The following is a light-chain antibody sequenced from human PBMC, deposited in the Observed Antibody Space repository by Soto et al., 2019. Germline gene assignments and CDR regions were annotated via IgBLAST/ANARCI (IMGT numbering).Light chain of an antibody. Sequence: QSVLTPLASGSWTPGQSISISCPGTSSDVGGYNYVSWYQQHPGQAPKLMIYEASNRPSGVSNRFSGSKSGNTASLTISGLQAEDEPDYYCSSYTRSSVYVCGTGTKVTV. CDR3: SSYTRSSVYV. J-gene: IGLJ1*01. CDR1: SSDVGGYNY. V-gene: IGLV2-14*01. CDR2: EAS.